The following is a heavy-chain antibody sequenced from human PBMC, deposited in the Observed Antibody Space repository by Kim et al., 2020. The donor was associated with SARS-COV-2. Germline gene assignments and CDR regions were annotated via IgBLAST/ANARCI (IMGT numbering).Heavy chain of an antibody. V-gene: IGHV4-30-2*06. CDR2: IFHNGAT. CDR1: GDSFSSDGYA. D-gene: IGHD3-10*01. Sequence: SETLSLTCAVSGDSFSSDGYAWSWVRQSPGKGLEWIGYIFHNGATHYNPSLKSRLTMSVDRSKNHFSLNLKSVTAADTAVYYCARGSGSGSVPVRVSYFYGLDVWGQGTTVSVSS. CDR3: ARGSGSGSVPVRVSYFYGLDV. J-gene: IGHJ6*02.